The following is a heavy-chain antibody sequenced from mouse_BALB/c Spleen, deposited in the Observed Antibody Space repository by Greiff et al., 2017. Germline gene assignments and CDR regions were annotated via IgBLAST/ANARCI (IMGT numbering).Heavy chain of an antibody. J-gene: IGHJ3*01. Sequence: EVQLQQSGAELVKPGASVTLSCTASGFYIKDTYMHWVKQRPEQGLEWIGRIDPANGNTKYDPKFQGKATITADTSSNTAYLQLSSLTSVDTDVYYCARANYGNYDCLAYWGQGTLVTVSA. V-gene: IGHV14-3*02. CDR3: ARANYGNYDCLAY. CDR2: IDPANGNT. D-gene: IGHD2-1*01. CDR1: GFYIKDTY.